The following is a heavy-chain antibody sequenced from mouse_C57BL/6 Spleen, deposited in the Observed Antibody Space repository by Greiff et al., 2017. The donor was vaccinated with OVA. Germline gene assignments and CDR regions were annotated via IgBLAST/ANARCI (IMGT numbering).Heavy chain of an antibody. Sequence: VQLVESGPGLVQPSQSLSITCTVSGFSLTSYGVHWVRQSPGKGLEWLGVIWRGGSTDYNAAFMSRLSITKDNSKSQVFFKMNSLQADDTAIYYCAKKRGFDEGAMDYWGQGTSVTVSS. CDR1: GFSLTSYG. V-gene: IGHV2-5*01. J-gene: IGHJ4*01. CDR3: AKKRGFDEGAMDY. CDR2: IWRGGST.